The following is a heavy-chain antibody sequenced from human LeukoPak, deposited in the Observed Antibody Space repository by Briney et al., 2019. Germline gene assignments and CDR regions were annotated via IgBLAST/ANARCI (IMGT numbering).Heavy chain of an antibody. Sequence: GGSLRLSCAASGFTFSDHYMSWIRQAPGKGLEWVSYISGGGSIIYYADSVKGRFTISRDNGKSSLYLQMTSLRAEDTVVYYCARARCSSTTCPYFDYWGQGTLVTVSS. CDR3: ARARCSSTTCPYFDY. CDR1: GFTFSDHY. J-gene: IGHJ4*02. D-gene: IGHD2-2*01. CDR2: ISGGGSII. V-gene: IGHV3-11*01.